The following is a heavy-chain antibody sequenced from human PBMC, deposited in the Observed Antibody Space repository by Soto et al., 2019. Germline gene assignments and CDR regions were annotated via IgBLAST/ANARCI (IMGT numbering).Heavy chain of an antibody. V-gene: IGHV4-61*01. CDR1: GGSVNSGSYY. J-gene: IGHJ6*02. CDR3: ARTYCTTTSCQAHGMDV. CDR2: LYYNTNT. Sequence: QVQLQESGPGLVKPSETLSLTCTVSGGSVNSGSYYWTWIRQPPGKGLEWIGYLYYNTNTNYNPPLTRRVTISVDTSQNQFSLKLSSVTAADTAVYYCARTYCTTTSCQAHGMDVWGQGTTVTVSS. D-gene: IGHD2-2*01.